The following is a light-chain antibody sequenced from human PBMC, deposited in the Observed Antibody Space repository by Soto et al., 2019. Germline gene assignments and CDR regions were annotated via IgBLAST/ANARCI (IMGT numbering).Light chain of an antibody. CDR1: QTVSSSY. CDR3: QQYGSSPPLT. V-gene: IGKV3-20*01. Sequence: EIVLTQSPGTLSLSPGERATLSCRASQTVSSSYLAGYQQKPGQAPSLLIYGASSRATGIPDRFSGSGSGTDFTLTISRLEPEDFAVYYCQQYGSSPPLTFGGGTKVEIK. J-gene: IGKJ4*01. CDR2: GAS.